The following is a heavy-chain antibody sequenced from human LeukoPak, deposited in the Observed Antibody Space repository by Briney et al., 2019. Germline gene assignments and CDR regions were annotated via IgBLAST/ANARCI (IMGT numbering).Heavy chain of an antibody. CDR3: AKAGYGDYYYFDY. D-gene: IGHD4-17*01. CDR2: ISYDGSNK. Sequence: PGGSLRLSCAASGFTFSSYSMNWVRQAPGKGLEWVAVISYDGSNKYYADSVKGRFTISRDNSKNTLYLQMNSLRAEDTAVYYCAKAGYGDYYYFDYWGQGTLVTVSS. CDR1: GFTFSSYS. J-gene: IGHJ4*02. V-gene: IGHV3-30*18.